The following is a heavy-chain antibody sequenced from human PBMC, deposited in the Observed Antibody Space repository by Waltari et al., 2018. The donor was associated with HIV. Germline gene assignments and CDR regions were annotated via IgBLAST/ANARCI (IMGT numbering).Heavy chain of an antibody. D-gene: IGHD1-26*01. V-gene: IGHV4-39*01. CDR3: ARHALRVGAAYWNFDL. Sequence: QLQLQESGPGLVKPSETLSLTCAVSGGSVSSSRYFWGWIRQPPGKGLEWVRRIYYTGRAYYNPSLKSRVTISVDTSKNQFSLKVTSVTAADTAVYYCARHALRVGAAYWNFDLWGRGTLVTVSS. CDR2: IYYTGRA. J-gene: IGHJ2*01. CDR1: GGSVSSSRYF.